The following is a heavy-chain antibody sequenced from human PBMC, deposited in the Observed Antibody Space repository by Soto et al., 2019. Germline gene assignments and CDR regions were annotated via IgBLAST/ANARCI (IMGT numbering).Heavy chain of an antibody. J-gene: IGHJ6*02. CDR1: GYSFTSYW. Sequence: GESLKISCKGSGYSFTSYWIGWVRQMPGKGLEWMGIIYPGDSDTRYSPSFQGQVTISADKSISTAYLQWSSLKASDTAMYYCARLSYCSGGSCYSVKYYYGMDVWGQGTTVTVYS. CDR2: IYPGDSDT. V-gene: IGHV5-51*01. CDR3: ARLSYCSGGSCYSVKYYYGMDV. D-gene: IGHD2-15*01.